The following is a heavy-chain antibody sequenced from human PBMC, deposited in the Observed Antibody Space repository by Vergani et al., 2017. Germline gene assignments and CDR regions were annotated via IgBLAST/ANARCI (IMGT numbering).Heavy chain of an antibody. CDR2: ISGSGGST. Sequence: EVQLLESGGGLVQPGGSLRLSCAASGFTFSSYAMSWVRQAPGKGLKWVSAISGSGGSTYYADSVKGRFTISRDNSKNTLYLQMNSLRAEDTAVYYCAKERGITIFGVALDAFDIWGQGTMVTVSS. CDR3: AKERGITIFGVALDAFDI. D-gene: IGHD3-3*01. V-gene: IGHV3-23*01. J-gene: IGHJ3*02. CDR1: GFTFSSYA.